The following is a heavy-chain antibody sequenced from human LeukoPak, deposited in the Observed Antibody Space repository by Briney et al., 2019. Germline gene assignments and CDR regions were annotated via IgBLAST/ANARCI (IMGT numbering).Heavy chain of an antibody. CDR1: GFTFSSYA. V-gene: IGHV3-23*01. CDR2: ISGSGGST. D-gene: IGHD3-22*01. J-gene: IGHJ4*02. CDR3: AKDPKYYYDSSGPYSDY. Sequence: GGSLRLSCAASGFTFSSYAMSWARQAPGKGLEWVSAISGSGGSTYYADSVKGRFTISRDNSKNTLYLQMNSLRAEDTAVYYCAKDPKYYYDSSGPYSDYWGQGTLVTASS.